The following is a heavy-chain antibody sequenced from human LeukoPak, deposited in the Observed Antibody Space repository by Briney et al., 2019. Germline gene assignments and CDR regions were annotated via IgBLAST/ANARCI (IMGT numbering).Heavy chain of an antibody. D-gene: IGHD3-22*01. CDR3: ARVPYHYDSSGYYHLTFDY. CDR2: IYHSGST. CDR1: GGSISSGGYY. Sequence: PSQTLSLTCTVSGGSISSGGYYWSWIRQPPGKGLEWIGYIYHSGSTYYNPSLKSRVTISVDRSKNQFSLKLSSVTAADTAVYYCARVPYHYDSSGYYHLTFDYWGQGTLVTVSS. V-gene: IGHV4-30-2*01. J-gene: IGHJ4*02.